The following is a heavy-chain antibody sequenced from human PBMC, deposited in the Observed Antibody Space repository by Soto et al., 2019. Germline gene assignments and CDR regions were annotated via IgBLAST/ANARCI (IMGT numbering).Heavy chain of an antibody. J-gene: IGHJ4*02. V-gene: IGHV4-39*01. CDR3: LRVVEAASRRTDFDS. D-gene: IGHD3-22*01. CDR2: VYYTGGA. CDR1: GGFIDNSHSF. Sequence: SETLSLTCYISGGFIDNSHSFWGWVRHPPGKGLEFIGSVYYTGGAYYNPSLKSRVTVPVDTSKNQLSLRLHSVTAADSAVYYCLRVVEAASRRTDFDSWGQG.